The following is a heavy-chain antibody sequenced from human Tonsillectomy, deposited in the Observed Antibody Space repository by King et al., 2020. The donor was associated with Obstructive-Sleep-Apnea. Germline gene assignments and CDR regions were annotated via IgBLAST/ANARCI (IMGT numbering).Heavy chain of an antibody. CDR2: IRYDGSNK. CDR3: AKATAAAGTFAAY. J-gene: IGHJ4*02. CDR1: GFSFSSYG. V-gene: IGHV3-30*02. D-gene: IGHD6-13*01. Sequence: VQLVESGGGVVQPGGSLRLSCAASGFSFSSYGMHWVRQAPGKGLEWVAFIRYDGSNKYYADSVKGRFTISRDTSKKTLYLQMNSLRAEDTAVFYCAKATAAAGTFAAYWGQGTLVTVSS.